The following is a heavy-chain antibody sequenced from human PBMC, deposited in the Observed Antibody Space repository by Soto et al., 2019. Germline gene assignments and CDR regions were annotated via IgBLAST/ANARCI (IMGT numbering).Heavy chain of an antibody. J-gene: IGHJ6*02. Sequence: PGGSLRLSCAASGFTFSDYYMSWIRQAPGKGLEWVSYISSSSSYTNYADSVKGRFTISRDNAKNSLYLQMNSLRAEDTAVYYCARDRENGQYQLLYWAYYCYGMDVWGQGTTVTVSS. D-gene: IGHD2-2*02. V-gene: IGHV3-11*06. CDR1: GFTFSDYY. CDR3: ARDRENGQYQLLYWAYYCYGMDV. CDR2: ISSSSSYT.